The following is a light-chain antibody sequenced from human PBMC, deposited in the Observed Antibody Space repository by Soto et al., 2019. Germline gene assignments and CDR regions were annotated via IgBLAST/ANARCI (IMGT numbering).Light chain of an antibody. CDR1: SSNIGAGYD. CDR3: QSYDSSLSVVV. Sequence: QSVLTQPPSVSGAPGQRVTISCTGSSSNIGAGYDVHWYQLLPRKAPKLLIYGNSDRPSGVPDRFSGSKSGTSASLAISGLQAEDEADYYCQSYDSSLSVVVFGGGTKLTVL. CDR2: GNS. J-gene: IGLJ2*01. V-gene: IGLV1-40*01.